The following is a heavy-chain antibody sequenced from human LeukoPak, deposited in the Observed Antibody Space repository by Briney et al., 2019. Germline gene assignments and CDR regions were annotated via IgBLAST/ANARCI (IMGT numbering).Heavy chain of an antibody. CDR3: AVGDYYYDTRFDY. CDR2: INPSGGST. J-gene: IGHJ4*02. Sequence: ASVKVSCKASGYTFTSYYMHWVRQAPGQGLEWMGIINPSGGSTSYAQKFQGRVTITRDTSASTAYMDLNSLRSEDMAVYYCAVGDYYYDTRFDYWGQGTLVTVSS. D-gene: IGHD3-22*01. CDR1: GYTFTSYY. V-gene: IGHV1-46*01.